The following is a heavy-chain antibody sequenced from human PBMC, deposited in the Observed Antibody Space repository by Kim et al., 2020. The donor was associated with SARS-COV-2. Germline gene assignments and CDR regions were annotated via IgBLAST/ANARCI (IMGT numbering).Heavy chain of an antibody. CDR2: ISSSSSYI. D-gene: IGHD1-7*01. Sequence: GGSLRLSCAASGFTFSSYSMNWVRQAPGKGLEWVSSISSSSSYIYYADSVKGRFTISRDNAKNSLYLQMNSLRAEDTAVYYCARDRANWNYDTYYFDYWGQGTLVTVSS. J-gene: IGHJ4*02. V-gene: IGHV3-21*01. CDR1: GFTFSSYS. CDR3: ARDRANWNYDTYYFDY.